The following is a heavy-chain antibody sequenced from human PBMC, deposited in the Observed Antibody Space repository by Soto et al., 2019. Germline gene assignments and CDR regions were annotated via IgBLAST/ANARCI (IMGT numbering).Heavy chain of an antibody. Sequence: QVELVQSGAEVKKPGSSVKVSCKASGGNFITFAISWVRQAPGQGLEWMGEIIPISSTTKSAHKFQDRVTISADGSSSTAHRELRSLKSEDTARYLCAKKLGIDPFGSSGLDVWGQGTTVTVSS. CDR3: AKKLGIDPFGSSGLDV. J-gene: IGHJ6*02. V-gene: IGHV1-69*01. CDR2: IIPISSTT. CDR1: GGNFITFA. D-gene: IGHD7-27*01.